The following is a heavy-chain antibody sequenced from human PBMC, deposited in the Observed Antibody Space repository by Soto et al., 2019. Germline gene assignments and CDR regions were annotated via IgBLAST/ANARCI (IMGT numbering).Heavy chain of an antibody. V-gene: IGHV1-2*02. D-gene: IGHD3-9*01. CDR1: GYTFTGYY. CDR2: INPNSGGT. Sequence: ASVKVSCKASGYTFTGYYMHWVRQAPGQGLEWMGWINPNSGGTNYAQKFQGRVTMTRDTSISTAYMELSRLRSDDTAVYYCARSGYDILTGYYNNWFDPWGQGTLVTVSS. CDR3: ARSGYDILTGYYNNWFDP. J-gene: IGHJ5*02.